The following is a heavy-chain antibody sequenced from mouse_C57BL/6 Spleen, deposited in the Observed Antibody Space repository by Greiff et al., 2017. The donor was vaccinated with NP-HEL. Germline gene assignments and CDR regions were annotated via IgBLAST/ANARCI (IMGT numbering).Heavy chain of an antibody. CDR3: AREEGNGNYYFDY. CDR1: GYAFSSYW. V-gene: IGHV1-80*01. Sequence: VQLQQSGAELVKPGASVKISCKASGYAFSSYWMNWVKQRPGKGLEWIGQIYPGDGDTNYNGKFKGKATLTADKSSSTAYMQLSSLTSEDSAVYFCAREEGNGNYYFDYWGQGTTLTVSS. D-gene: IGHD2-1*01. CDR2: IYPGDGDT. J-gene: IGHJ2*01.